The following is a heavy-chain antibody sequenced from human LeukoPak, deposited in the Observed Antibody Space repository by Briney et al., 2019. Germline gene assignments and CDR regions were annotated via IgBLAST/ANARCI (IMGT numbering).Heavy chain of an antibody. J-gene: IGHJ4*02. D-gene: IGHD3-10*01. CDR1: GFTVSSNY. V-gene: IGHV3-53*01. CDR3: ARDSGRFGELMMGALDY. CDR2: IYSGGST. Sequence: GGSLRLSCAASGFTVSSNYMSWVRQAPGKGLEWVSVIYSGGSTYCADSVKGRFTISRDNSKNTLYLQMNSLRAEDTAVYYCARDSGRFGELMMGALDYWGQGTLVTVSS.